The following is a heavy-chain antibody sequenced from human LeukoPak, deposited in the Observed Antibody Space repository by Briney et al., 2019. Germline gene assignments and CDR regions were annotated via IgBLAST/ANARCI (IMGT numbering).Heavy chain of an antibody. CDR1: GGSISSYY. Sequence: SETLSLTCTVSGGSISSYYWSWIRQPPGKGLEWIGYIYYSGSTNYNPSLKSRVTISVDTSKNQFSLKLSSVTAADTAVYYCARRTYCSSTSCRGPVAFDLWGRGTLVTVSS. CDR3: ARRTYCSSTSCRGPVAFDL. D-gene: IGHD2-2*01. J-gene: IGHJ2*01. CDR2: IYYSGST. V-gene: IGHV4-59*08.